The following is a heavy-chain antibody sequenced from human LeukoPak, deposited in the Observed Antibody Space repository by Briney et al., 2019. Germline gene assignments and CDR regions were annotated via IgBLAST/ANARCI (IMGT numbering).Heavy chain of an antibody. J-gene: IGHJ4*02. CDR3: AKAKYGDYGYFDY. V-gene: IGHV3-74*01. CDR2: INIDGTTT. Sequence: PGGSLRLSCAASGFTFSSYWMHWVRQAPGKGLEWVSRINIDGTTTNYADSVKGRFTISRDNSKNSLYLQMNSLRAEDTAVYYCAKAKYGDYGYFDYWGQGTLVTVSS. CDR1: GFTFSSYW. D-gene: IGHD4-17*01.